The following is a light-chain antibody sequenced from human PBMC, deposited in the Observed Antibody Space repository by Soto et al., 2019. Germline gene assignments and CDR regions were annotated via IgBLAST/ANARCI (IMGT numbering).Light chain of an antibody. CDR1: SSDVGGYNY. Sequence: QSALTQPASVSGSPGQSITISCTGTSSDVGGYNYVSWYQQHPGKAPKLMIYEVSYRPSGVSNRFSGSKSGNTASLTISGLQAEDEAGYYCSSYTSSTTLVFGGGTQLTVL. V-gene: IGLV2-14*01. CDR2: EVS. CDR3: SSYTSSTTLV. J-gene: IGLJ2*01.